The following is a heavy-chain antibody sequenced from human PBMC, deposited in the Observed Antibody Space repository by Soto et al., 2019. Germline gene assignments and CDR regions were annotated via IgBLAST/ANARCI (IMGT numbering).Heavy chain of an antibody. V-gene: IGHV4-39*01. Sequence: SETLSLTCTVSGGSISSSSYYWGWIRQPPGKGLEWIGSIYYSGSTYYNPSLKSRVTISVDASKNQFSLKLSSVTAADTAVYYCARFGGYDAWGQGTLVTVSS. CDR2: IYYSGST. CDR3: ARFGGYDA. J-gene: IGHJ5*02. D-gene: IGHD5-12*01. CDR1: GGSISSSSYY.